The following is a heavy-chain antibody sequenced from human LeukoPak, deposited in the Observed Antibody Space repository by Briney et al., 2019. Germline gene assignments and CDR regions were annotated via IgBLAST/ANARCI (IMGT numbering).Heavy chain of an antibody. CDR2: ISGSGGST. Sequence: GGSLRLSCAASGFTFSSYAMSWVRQAPGKGLEWVSAISGSGGSTYYADSVKGRFTISRDNSKNTLYLQMNSLRAEDTAVYYCAKFLVTQRRAYDILTGYKHYWGQGTLVTVSS. D-gene: IGHD3-9*01. J-gene: IGHJ4*02. CDR1: GFTFSSYA. CDR3: AKFLVTQRRAYDILTGYKHY. V-gene: IGHV3-23*01.